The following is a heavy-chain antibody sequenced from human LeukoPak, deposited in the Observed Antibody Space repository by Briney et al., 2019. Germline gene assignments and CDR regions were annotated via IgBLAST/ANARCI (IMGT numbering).Heavy chain of an antibody. Sequence: ASETLSLTCTVSGGSISSGGYYWSWIRQHPGKGLEWIGYIYNSGSTYYNPSLKSRVTISVDTSKNQFSLKLSSVTAADTAVYYCAMFSSSWINAFDIWGQGTMVTVSS. V-gene: IGHV4-31*03. J-gene: IGHJ3*02. CDR2: IYNSGST. D-gene: IGHD6-13*01. CDR3: AMFSSSWINAFDI. CDR1: GGSISSGGYY.